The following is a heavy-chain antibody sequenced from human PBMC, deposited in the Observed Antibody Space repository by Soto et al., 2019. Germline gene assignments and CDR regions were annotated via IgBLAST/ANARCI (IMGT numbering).Heavy chain of an antibody. CDR1: GFTFSTYA. J-gene: IGHJ4*02. V-gene: IGHV3-48*01. CDR3: TRDSGRREDY. D-gene: IGHD5-12*01. CDR2: ISNIGTTT. Sequence: GGSLRLSCAASGFTFSTYAMAWVRQAPGKGLEWVAYISNIGTTTYYADPVRGRFTISRDNAKNSMYLQMNSLRVEDTALYYCTRDSGRREDYWGQGALVTVSS.